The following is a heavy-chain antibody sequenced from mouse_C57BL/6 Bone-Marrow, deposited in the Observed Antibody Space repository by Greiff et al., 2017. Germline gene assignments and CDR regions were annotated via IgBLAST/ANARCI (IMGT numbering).Heavy chain of an antibody. Sequence: VQLQQPGTELVKPGASVKLSCKASGYTFTSYWMNWVKQRPGQGLEWIGNINTSNGGTNYNEKFKSKATLTVDKSYSTAYMQLSSLTSEDSAVYYCARLLTGTYWYFDVWGTGTTVTVSS. CDR1: GYTFTSYW. D-gene: IGHD4-1*01. CDR2: INTSNGGT. V-gene: IGHV1-53*01. J-gene: IGHJ1*03. CDR3: ARLLTGTYWYFDV.